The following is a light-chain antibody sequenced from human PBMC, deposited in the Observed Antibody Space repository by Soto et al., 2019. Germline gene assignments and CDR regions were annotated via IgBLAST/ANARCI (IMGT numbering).Light chain of an antibody. Sequence: DIQMTQSPSSLSASVGDRVTITCQACQDISNYLNWYQQKPGKAPKLLIYDASNLETGVPSRFSGSGSGTDFTFTISSLQPEDIATYYCQQYDNLLTFGPGTKVDIK. CDR1: QDISNY. CDR2: DAS. CDR3: QQYDNLLT. J-gene: IGKJ3*01. V-gene: IGKV1-33*01.